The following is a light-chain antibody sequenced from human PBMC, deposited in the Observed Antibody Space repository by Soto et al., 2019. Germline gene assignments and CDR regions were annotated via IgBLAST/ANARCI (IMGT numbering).Light chain of an antibody. CDR2: WAS. CDR1: QTVLYSSNNKNY. Sequence: SCKSSQTVLYSSNNKNYLAWYQQKPGQPPKLLIYWASTRESGVPDRFSGSGSGTDFTLTINNLQAEDVAVYYCHQYYLTPYTFGQGTKLELK. V-gene: IGKV4-1*01. J-gene: IGKJ2*01. CDR3: HQYYLTPYT.